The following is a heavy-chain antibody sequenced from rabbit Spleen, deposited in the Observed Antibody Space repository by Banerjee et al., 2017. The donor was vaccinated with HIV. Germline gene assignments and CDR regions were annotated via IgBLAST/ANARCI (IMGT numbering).Heavy chain of an antibody. CDR1: GFSFSNKA. CDR2: IDPVFGST. J-gene: IGHJ4*01. V-gene: IGHV1S7*01. Sequence: QLVESGGGLVKPEGSLKLSCTASGFSFSNKAVMCWVRQAPGKGLEWIGYIDPVFGSTYYATWVNGRFTISSHNAQNTLYLQLNSLTAADTATYFCVRDTWHFKLWGPGTLVTVS. CDR3: VRDTWHFKL. D-gene: IGHD3-1*01.